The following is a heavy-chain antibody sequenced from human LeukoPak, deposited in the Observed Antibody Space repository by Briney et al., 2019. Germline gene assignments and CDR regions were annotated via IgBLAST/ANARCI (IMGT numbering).Heavy chain of an antibody. V-gene: IGHV5-10-1*01. D-gene: IGHD4-17*01. Sequence: GESLKISCKGSGYSFTSYWISWVRQMPGKGLEWMGRIDPSDSYTNYSPSFQGHVTTSADKSISTAYLQWSSLKASDTAMYYCARLEKTVTYDLHYWGQGTLVTVSS. CDR1: GYSFTSYW. CDR3: ARLEKTVTYDLHY. J-gene: IGHJ4*02. CDR2: IDPSDSYT.